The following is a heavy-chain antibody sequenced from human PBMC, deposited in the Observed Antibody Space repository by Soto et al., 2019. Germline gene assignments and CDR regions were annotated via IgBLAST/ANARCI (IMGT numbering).Heavy chain of an antibody. V-gene: IGHV4-4*07. D-gene: IGHD1-7*01. J-gene: IGHJ5*02. CDR1: GGSISSYR. CDR3: GRESGETWDYEAS. CDR2: LKYYGNT. Sequence: SETLSLTCTVSGGSISSYRWSWIRQPAGKGLEWIGRLKYYGNTHYNPSLKSRVTVSVDTSRNQFFLTLRSVTAADSAVYHCGRESGETWDYEASWGQGTPVTVSS.